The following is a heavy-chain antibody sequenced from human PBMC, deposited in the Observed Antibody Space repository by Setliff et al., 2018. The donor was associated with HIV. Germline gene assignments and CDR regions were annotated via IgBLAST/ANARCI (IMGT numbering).Heavy chain of an antibody. Sequence: SETLSLTCSVSGGSISRYYWSWIRQSPARGLEWIGYVYHSGTTKFNPSLKSRVTMSLDTSRSQLSLNLRSVTAADTGVYYCARVALLNDPTLTAPGYVDIWGQGTQGTVPS. D-gene: IGHD2-15*01. CDR1: GGSISRYY. CDR2: VYHSGTT. J-gene: IGHJ4*02. CDR3: ARVALLNDPTLTAPGYVDI. V-gene: IGHV4-59*03.